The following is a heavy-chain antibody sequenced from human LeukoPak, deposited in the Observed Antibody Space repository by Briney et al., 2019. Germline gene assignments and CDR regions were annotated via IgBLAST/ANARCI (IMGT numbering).Heavy chain of an antibody. CDR1: GGSFSGYY. D-gene: IGHD1-1*01. V-gene: IGHV4-34*01. CDR3: ARRNDDYQYYGMDV. J-gene: IGHJ6*02. CDR2: INHSGST. Sequence: SETLSLTCAVYGGSFSGYYWSWIRQPPGKGLKWIGEINHSGSTNYNPSLKSRVTISVDTSKNQFSLKLSSVTAADTAVYYCARRNDDYQYYGMDVWGQGTTVTVSS.